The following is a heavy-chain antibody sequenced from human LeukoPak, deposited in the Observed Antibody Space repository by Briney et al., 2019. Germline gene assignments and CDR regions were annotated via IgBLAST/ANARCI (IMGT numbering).Heavy chain of an antibody. CDR3: ARDLDSSSSLDY. CDR2: IHPSSGAT. V-gene: IGHV1-2*02. J-gene: IGHJ4*02. CDR1: GYMFTGYY. D-gene: IGHD6-6*01. Sequence: AASVKVSCKASGYMFTGYYMHWVRQAPGQGLEWMGWIHPSSGATNYAQTFQGRVTMTRDTSFSTAYMELSRLRSDDTAMFYCARDLDSSSSLDYWGQGTLVTVSS.